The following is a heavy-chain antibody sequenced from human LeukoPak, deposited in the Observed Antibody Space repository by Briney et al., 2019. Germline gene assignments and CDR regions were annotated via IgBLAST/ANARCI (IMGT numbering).Heavy chain of an antibody. Sequence: GGSLRLSCAASGFSFSSYWMSWVRQAPGKGLEWVANIKRDGSEIYYVDSVKGRFTISRDNTKNSLYLQMNSLRAEDTAVYYCARLSDCINCFGFDIWGLGTTVSVS. CDR3: ARLSDCINCFGFDI. CDR1: GFSFSSYW. D-gene: IGHD2-2*01. CDR2: IKRDGSEI. V-gene: IGHV3-7*01. J-gene: IGHJ3*02.